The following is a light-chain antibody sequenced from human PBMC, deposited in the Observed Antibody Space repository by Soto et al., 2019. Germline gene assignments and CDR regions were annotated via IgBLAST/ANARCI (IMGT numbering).Light chain of an antibody. CDR2: EVS. Sequence: QSVLTQPPSASGSPGQSVPIPCPGTSSDVGGYNYVSWYQQHPGKAPKLMIYEVSKRPSGVPDRFSGPKSGNTASLTVSGLQAEDEADYYCSSYAGSNNVFGTGTKVTVL. CDR3: SSYAGSNNV. J-gene: IGLJ1*01. V-gene: IGLV2-8*01. CDR1: SSDVGGYNY.